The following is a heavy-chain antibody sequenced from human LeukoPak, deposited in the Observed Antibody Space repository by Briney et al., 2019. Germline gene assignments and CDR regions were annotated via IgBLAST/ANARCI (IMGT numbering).Heavy chain of an antibody. Sequence: GESLKISCKGFGYTFTTYWIGWVRQMPGKGLEWMGIIYPGDSDTRYSPSFQGQVTISADKSISPAYLQWSSLKASDTAMYYCARRVNTSIWFDPWGQGTLVTVSS. V-gene: IGHV5-51*01. CDR3: ARRVNTSIWFDP. CDR1: GYTFTTYW. CDR2: IYPGDSDT. J-gene: IGHJ5*02. D-gene: IGHD6-6*01.